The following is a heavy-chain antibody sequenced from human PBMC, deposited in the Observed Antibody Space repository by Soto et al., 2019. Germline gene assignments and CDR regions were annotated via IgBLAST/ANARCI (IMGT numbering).Heavy chain of an antibody. J-gene: IGHJ4*02. D-gene: IGHD2-2*02. CDR1: GDSVTSGSYY. Sequence: SETLSLTCIVSGDSVTSGSYYWTWLRQPPGKGLEWIGYISYTGRTKYNPSLQSRVTISVDTSKNDFSLNLSSVTAADTAVYYCARGGGYCGSTSCHTYYFDYWGQGPLVTVSS. CDR2: ISYTGRT. CDR3: ARGGGYCGSTSCHTYYFDY. V-gene: IGHV4-61*03.